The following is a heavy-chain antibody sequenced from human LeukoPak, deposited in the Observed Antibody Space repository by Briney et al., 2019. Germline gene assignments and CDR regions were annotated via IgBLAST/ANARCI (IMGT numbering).Heavy chain of an antibody. V-gene: IGHV3-48*03. CDR2: ISSSDSST. Sequence: GGSLRLSCAASGFTFSSYEMNWVRQAPGKGLEWVSYISSSDSSTHYAASVKGRFTISRDNAKNSLYLQMNSLRAEDTAVYYCARYITVTTDAFDIWGQGTMVTVSS. J-gene: IGHJ3*02. D-gene: IGHD4-17*01. CDR3: ARYITVTTDAFDI. CDR1: GFTFSSYE.